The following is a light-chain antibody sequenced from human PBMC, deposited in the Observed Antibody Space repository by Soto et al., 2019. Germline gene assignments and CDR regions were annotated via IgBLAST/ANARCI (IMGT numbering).Light chain of an antibody. CDR2: DVS. Sequence: QSALTQPRSVSGSPGQSVTISCTGTSSDVGGYNYVSWYQQHPGKAPKLRLYDVSKRPSGVPDRFSGSKSGNTASLTISGLQAEDEADYYCCSYAGSYTYVFGTGTKLTVL. V-gene: IGLV2-11*01. J-gene: IGLJ1*01. CDR3: CSYAGSYTYV. CDR1: SSDVGGYNY.